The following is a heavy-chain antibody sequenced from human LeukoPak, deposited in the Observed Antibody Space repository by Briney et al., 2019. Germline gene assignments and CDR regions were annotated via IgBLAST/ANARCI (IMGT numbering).Heavy chain of an antibody. Sequence: AGGSLRFSCAASGFTFSNYWMSWVRQAPGKGLEWVANIKQDGSEKYYVDSVKGRFTISRDNAKNSQYLQMNSLRAEDTAVYYCARLTYYYDSSVAFDIWGQGTMVTVTS. CDR1: GFTFSNYW. D-gene: IGHD3-22*01. V-gene: IGHV3-7*01. CDR3: ARLTYYYDSSVAFDI. J-gene: IGHJ3*02. CDR2: IKQDGSEK.